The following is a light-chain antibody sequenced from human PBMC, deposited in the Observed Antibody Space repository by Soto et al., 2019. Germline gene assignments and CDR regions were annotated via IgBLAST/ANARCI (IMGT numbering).Light chain of an antibody. CDR3: QQYHTDWT. V-gene: IGKV1-5*01. J-gene: IGKJ1*01. CDR2: AAS. CDR1: ESIDNW. Sequence: DVQRAQSPSTLSASVGGTVTVTCRASESIDNWLAWYQQKPGKAPKLLIFAASTLVRGVPSRFSGRGSGTEFTLTISSLQADDYATFYCQQYHTDWTFGQGTKVDIK.